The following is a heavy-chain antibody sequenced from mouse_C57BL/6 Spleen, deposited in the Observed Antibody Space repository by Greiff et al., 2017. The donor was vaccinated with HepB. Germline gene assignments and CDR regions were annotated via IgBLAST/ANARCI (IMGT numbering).Heavy chain of an antibody. J-gene: IGHJ3*01. CDR1: GYSITSGYY. CDR3: AREVLTTAGFAY. V-gene: IGHV3-6*01. CDR2: ISYDGSN. Sequence: DVKLQESGPGLVKPSQSLSLTCSVTGYSITSGYYWNWTRQFPGNKLEWMGYISYDGSNNYNPSLKNRISITRDTSKNQFFLKLNSVTTEDTATYYCAREVLTTAGFAYWGQGTLVTVSA.